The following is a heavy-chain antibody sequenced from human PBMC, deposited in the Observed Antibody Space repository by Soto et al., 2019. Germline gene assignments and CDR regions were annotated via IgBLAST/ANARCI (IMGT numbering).Heavy chain of an antibody. V-gene: IGHV4-39*01. CDR1: GGSISSSTYY. D-gene: IGHD1-7*01. CDR3: ARSITGTTIHSWFDP. CDR2: IYYSGST. Sequence: PSETLSLTCTVSGGSISSSTYYWGWIRQPPGKGLEWIGSIYYSGSTYYNPSLKSRVTISVDTSKNQFSLRLGSVTAADTAVYYCARSITGTTIHSWFDPWGQGTLVTVSS. J-gene: IGHJ5*02.